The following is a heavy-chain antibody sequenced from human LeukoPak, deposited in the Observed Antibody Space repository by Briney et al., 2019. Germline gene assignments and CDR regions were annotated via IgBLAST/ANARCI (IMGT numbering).Heavy chain of an antibody. CDR1: GYTFTSYG. J-gene: IGHJ6*03. CDR3: AKLDGYYYYYYMDV. V-gene: IGHV1-2*02. D-gene: IGHD3-9*01. CDR2: INPNSGGT. Sequence: ASVKVSCKASGYTFTSYGISWVRQAPGQGLEWMGWINPNSGGTNYAQKFQGRVTMTRDTSISTANMELSRLRYDDTAVYYCAKLDGYYYYYYMDVWGKGTTVTVSS.